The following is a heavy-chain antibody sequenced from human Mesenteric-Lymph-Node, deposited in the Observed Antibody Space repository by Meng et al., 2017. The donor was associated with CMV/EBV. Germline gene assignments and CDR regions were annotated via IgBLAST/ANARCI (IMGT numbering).Heavy chain of an antibody. J-gene: IGHJ4*02. D-gene: IGHD2/OR15-2a*01. V-gene: IGHV3-21*01. CDR1: GFTFSNYR. CDR3: ARDLKYLMEYYSSSYFDT. Sequence: GGSLRLSCAGSGFTFSNYRMNWVRQAPGKGLEWVSSISSGTTYIDYADSVKGRFTISRDNAKNSLYLQMNSLRPEDTAVYYCARDLKYLMEYYSSSYFDTWGQGTLVTVSS. CDR2: ISSGTTYI.